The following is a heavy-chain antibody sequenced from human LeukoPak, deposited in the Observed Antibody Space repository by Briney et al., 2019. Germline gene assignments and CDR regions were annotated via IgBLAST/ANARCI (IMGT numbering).Heavy chain of an antibody. V-gene: IGHV3-23*01. Sequence: GRTLRLSCAASGFAFRSYTMTWVRLAPAPGKGLEWVSTITNSGGTYYEDSVKGRFTISRDTSKNTMYLQMNSLRPEDTAVYYCAKNSRKPAGTYFQHCGQGTLVTVSS. CDR2: ITNSGGT. CDR3: AKNSRKPAGTYFQH. CDR1: GFAFRSYT. J-gene: IGHJ1*01. D-gene: IGHD2-2*01.